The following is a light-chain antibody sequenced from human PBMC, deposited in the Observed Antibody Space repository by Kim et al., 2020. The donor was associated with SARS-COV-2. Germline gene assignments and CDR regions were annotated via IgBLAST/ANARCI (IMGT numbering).Light chain of an antibody. CDR3: QQYYNSLT. CDR1: QSVSTSY. V-gene: IGKV3-20*01. CDR2: GAS. J-gene: IGKJ4*01. Sequence: LSPGDRATLSCRASQSVSTSYLAWYQQKPGQAPRLLIYGASSRATGIPDRFSGSGSGTDFTLTINRLEPEDFAVYYCQQYYNSLTFGGGTKVDIK.